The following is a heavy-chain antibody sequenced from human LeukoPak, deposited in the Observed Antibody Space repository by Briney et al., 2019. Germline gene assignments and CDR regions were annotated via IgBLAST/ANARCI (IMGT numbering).Heavy chain of an antibody. CDR3: ARGAPLVVVTTGAFDI. Sequence: GGSLRLSCAASGFTFISYEMNWVRQAPGKGLECISYIDSISTTVYSADSVRGRFTISRDKAKNLLYLQMNSLRVEDTAIYYCARGAPLVVVTTGAFDIWGQGTMVTVSS. D-gene: IGHD2-15*01. CDR1: GFTFISYE. CDR2: IDSISTTV. V-gene: IGHV3-48*03. J-gene: IGHJ3*02.